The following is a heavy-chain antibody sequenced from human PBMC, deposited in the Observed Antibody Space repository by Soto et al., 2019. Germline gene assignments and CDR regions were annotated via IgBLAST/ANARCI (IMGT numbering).Heavy chain of an antibody. CDR2: ITSDGDST. D-gene: IGHD2-15*01. CDR3: VKGNQLLRYYFEF. V-gene: IGHV3-64D*06. Sequence: GGSLRLSCSVSGFTFSNYAMHWVRQSPGKGLEYVSGITSDGDSTWHADSVKDRFTISRDNSKNTLFLQMSSLRVEDTAIYFCVKGNQLLRYYFEFWGPGTLVTVSS. CDR1: GFTFSNYA. J-gene: IGHJ4*01.